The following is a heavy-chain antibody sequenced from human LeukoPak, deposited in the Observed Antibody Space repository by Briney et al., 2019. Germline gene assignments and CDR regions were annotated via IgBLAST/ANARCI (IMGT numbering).Heavy chain of an antibody. V-gene: IGHV3-23*01. CDR2: ISGSGVMT. Sequence: GGSLRLSCAASGFTFSNYAMSWVRQAPGKGLERVSGISGSGVMTYYADSVKGRFTISRHNSKNTVYLQMNSLRAEDTAVYYCAKGMAPYGSGSLFDYWGQGTLVTVSS. D-gene: IGHD3-10*01. CDR3: AKGMAPYGSGSLFDY. CDR1: GFTFSNYA. J-gene: IGHJ4*02.